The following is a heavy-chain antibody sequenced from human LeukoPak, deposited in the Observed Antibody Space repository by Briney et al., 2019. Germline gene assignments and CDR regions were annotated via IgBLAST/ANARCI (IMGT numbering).Heavy chain of an antibody. V-gene: IGHV1-8*01. D-gene: IGHD7-27*01. CDR1: GYTFTSYD. Sequence: GASVKVSCKASGYTFTSYDINWVRQAPGQGLEWMGWMSPSSGNTGYAQKFQGRVTTTRSTSISTAYMELRGLRSEDTAVYYCATSPPSWGFDNWGQGTLVTVSS. J-gene: IGHJ4*02. CDR2: MSPSSGNT. CDR3: ATSPPSWGFDN.